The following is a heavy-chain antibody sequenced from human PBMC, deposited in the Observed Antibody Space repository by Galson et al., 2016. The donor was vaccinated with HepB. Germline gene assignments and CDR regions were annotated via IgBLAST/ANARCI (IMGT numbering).Heavy chain of an antibody. Sequence: SLRLSCAASGFTFSTYAMHWVRQAPGKGLEWVALISYDGSNKYYADPVKGRFTFSRDNSKNTLYLQMNSLRAEDTAVYYCAREDSSGYYYFDYWGQGTLVTVSS. CDR2: ISYDGSNK. J-gene: IGHJ4*02. CDR1: GFTFSTYA. CDR3: AREDSSGYYYFDY. D-gene: IGHD3-22*01. V-gene: IGHV3-30*04.